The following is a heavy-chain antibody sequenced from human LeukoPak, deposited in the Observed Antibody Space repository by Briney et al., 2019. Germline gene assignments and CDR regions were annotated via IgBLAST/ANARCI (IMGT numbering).Heavy chain of an antibody. CDR2: ISWNSGSI. CDR1: GFTFDDYA. CDR3: AKDVRVRAVAYDAFDI. J-gene: IGHJ3*02. V-gene: IGHV3-9*01. Sequence: GGSLRLSCAASGFTFDDYAMHWVRQAPGKGLEWVSGISWNSGSIGYADSVKGRFTISRDNAKNSLYLQMNSLRAEDTALYHCAKDVRVRAVAYDAFDIWGQGTMVTVSS. D-gene: IGHD6-19*01.